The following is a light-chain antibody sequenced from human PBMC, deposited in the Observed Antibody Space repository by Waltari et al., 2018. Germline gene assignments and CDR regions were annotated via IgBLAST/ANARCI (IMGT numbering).Light chain of an antibody. J-gene: IGLJ2*01. CDR2: SNN. Sequence: QSVLTQPPSASGTPGQRVTISCSGSSSSLGIKTVNWYQQLPGMAPKLLIYSNNHRPPGVPDHFSGSKSGTSASLAISGLQSEDEADYYCAAWDDSLKGVFGGGTKLTVL. CDR3: AAWDDSLKGV. CDR1: SSSLGIKT. V-gene: IGLV1-44*01.